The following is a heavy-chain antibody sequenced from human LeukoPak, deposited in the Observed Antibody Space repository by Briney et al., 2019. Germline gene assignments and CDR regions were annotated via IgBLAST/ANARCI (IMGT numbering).Heavy chain of an antibody. CDR2: INHSGST. CDR3: ARVPPPGQFDP. CDR1: GGSFSGYY. Sequence: PSETLSLTCAVYGGSFSGYYWSWIRQPPGKGLEWIGEINHSGSTNYNPSLKSRVTISVDTSKNQFSLKLSSVTAADTAVYYCARVPPPGQFDPWGQGTLVTVSS. J-gene: IGHJ5*02. D-gene: IGHD3-10*01. V-gene: IGHV4-34*01.